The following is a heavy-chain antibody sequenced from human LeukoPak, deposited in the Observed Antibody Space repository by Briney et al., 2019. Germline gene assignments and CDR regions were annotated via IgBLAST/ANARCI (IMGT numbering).Heavy chain of an antibody. CDR2: IRGSSSYI. J-gene: IGHJ4*02. Sequence: PGGSLRLSCAASGFTFSSYSMNWVRQAPGKGLEWVSSIRGSSSYISSADSVKGRFTISRDNAKNSLYLQMNSLRAEDTAMYYCARDYTDYYDSRGYTYYFDYWGQGTLVTVSS. V-gene: IGHV3-21*01. D-gene: IGHD3-22*01. CDR3: ARDYTDYYDSRGYTYYFDY. CDR1: GFTFSSYS.